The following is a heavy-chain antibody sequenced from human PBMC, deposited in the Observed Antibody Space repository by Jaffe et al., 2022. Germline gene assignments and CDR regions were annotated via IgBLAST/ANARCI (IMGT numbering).Heavy chain of an antibody. CDR3: TRHTDCSRTSCYDWFDP. J-gene: IGHJ5*02. D-gene: IGHD2-2*01. CDR1: GFTFSGST. Sequence: EVQLVESGGGLVQPGGSLKLSCAASGFTFSGSTMHWVRQASGKGLEWVGLIRSNANGYVTVYAASVKGRFTISRDDSKNTAYLQMNSLKTDDTAVYYCTRHTDCSRTSCYDWFDPWGQGTLVTVSS. V-gene: IGHV3-73*02. CDR2: IRSNANGYVT.